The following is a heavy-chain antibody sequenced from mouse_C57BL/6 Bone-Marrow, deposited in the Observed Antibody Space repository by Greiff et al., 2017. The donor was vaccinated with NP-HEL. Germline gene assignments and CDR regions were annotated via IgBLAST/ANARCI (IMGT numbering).Heavy chain of an antibody. V-gene: IGHV1-69*01. CDR1: GYTFTSYW. CDR3: ARDYYGSSNWYFDV. J-gene: IGHJ1*03. CDR2: IDPSDSYT. Sequence: QVQLQQSGAELVMPGASVKLSCKASGYTFTSYWMHWVKQRPGQGLEWIGEIDPSDSYTNYNQKFKGKSTLTVDKSSSTAYMQLSSLTSEDSAVYYWARDYYGSSNWYFDVWGTGTTVTVSS. D-gene: IGHD1-1*01.